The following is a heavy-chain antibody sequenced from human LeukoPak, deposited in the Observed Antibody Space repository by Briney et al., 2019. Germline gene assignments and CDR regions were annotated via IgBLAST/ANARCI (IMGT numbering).Heavy chain of an antibody. CDR1: GFTFSSYA. CDR2: IYADGRT. CDR3: ARDPTSMVIMGDY. D-gene: IGHD5-18*01. J-gene: IGHJ4*02. Sequence: GGSLRLSCAASGFTFSSYAMSWVRQAPGKGLEWVSVIYADGRTYYADSVKGRFTISRDNSKNTLSLQMNRLRAEDTAVYYCARDPTSMVIMGDYWGQGTLVTVSS. V-gene: IGHV3-53*01.